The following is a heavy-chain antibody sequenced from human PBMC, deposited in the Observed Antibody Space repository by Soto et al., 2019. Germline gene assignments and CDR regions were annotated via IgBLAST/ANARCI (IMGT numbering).Heavy chain of an antibody. CDR3: ARDEFDADYLLDY. CDR1: GFTFSSYG. D-gene: IGHD4-17*01. CDR2: IWYDGSNK. V-gene: IGHV3-33*01. J-gene: IGHJ4*02. Sequence: QVQLVESGGGVVQPGRSLRLSCAASGFTFSSYGMHWVRQAPGKGLEWVAVIWYDGSNKYYADSVKGRFTISRDNSKNTLYLQMNSLRAEDTAVYYCARDEFDADYLLDYWGQGTLVTVSS.